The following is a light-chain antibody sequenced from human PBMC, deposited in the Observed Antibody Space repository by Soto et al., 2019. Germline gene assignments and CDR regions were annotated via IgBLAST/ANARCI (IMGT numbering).Light chain of an antibody. CDR2: GNT. CDR1: SSNIGAGYD. CDR3: QSYDRSLRGV. Sequence: QSVLTQPPSVSGAPGQRVTISCTGSSSNIGAGYDVHWYQQLPGTAPKLLIYGNTDRPSGVPDRFSGSTSGTSASLAITGLQAEDEADYYCQSYDRSLRGVFGSGTKVTVL. V-gene: IGLV1-40*01. J-gene: IGLJ1*01.